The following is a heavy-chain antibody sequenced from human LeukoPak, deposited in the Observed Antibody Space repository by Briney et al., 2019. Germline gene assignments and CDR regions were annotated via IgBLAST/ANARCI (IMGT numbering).Heavy chain of an antibody. CDR3: AKGLFDWLDTDY. CDR1: GFTFSSYA. CDR2: ISGSGGST. Sequence: PGGSLRLSCAASGFTFSSYAMSWVRQAPRKGLEWVSAISGSGGSTYYAASVKGRFTISRDNSKNTLYLQMNSLRAQDTAVYYCAKGLFDWLDTDYWCQGTLVTVSS. V-gene: IGHV3-23*01. J-gene: IGHJ4*02. D-gene: IGHD3-9*01.